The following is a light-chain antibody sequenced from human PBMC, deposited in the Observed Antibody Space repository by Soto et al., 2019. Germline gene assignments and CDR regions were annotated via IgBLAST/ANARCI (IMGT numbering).Light chain of an antibody. J-gene: IGKJ1*01. CDR2: GAS. V-gene: IGKV3-15*01. CDR1: QSVRSN. CDR3: QEYDNWPLWT. Sequence: ETVMTQSPATLPVSPGERATLSCRASQSVRSNLAWYQQKPGQAPRLLICGASTRATGVPARFSGSGPGTEFTLTINSLQSEDFALYYCQEYDNWPLWTFGQGTKVDIK.